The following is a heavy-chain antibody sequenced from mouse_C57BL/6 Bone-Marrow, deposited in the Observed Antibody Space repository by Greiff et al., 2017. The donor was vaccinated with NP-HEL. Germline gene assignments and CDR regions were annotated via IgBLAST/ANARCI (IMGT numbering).Heavy chain of an antibody. CDR3: ARSHYYAMDY. CDR1: GYTFTSYW. CDR2: IYPSDSET. V-gene: IGHV1-61*01. Sequence: VQLQQPGAELVRPGSSVKLSCKASGYTFTSYWMDWVKQRPGQGLEWIGSIYPSDSETHYNQKFKDKATLTVDKSSSTAYMQLSSLTSEDSAVYYCARSHYYAMDYWGQGTSVTVSS. J-gene: IGHJ4*01.